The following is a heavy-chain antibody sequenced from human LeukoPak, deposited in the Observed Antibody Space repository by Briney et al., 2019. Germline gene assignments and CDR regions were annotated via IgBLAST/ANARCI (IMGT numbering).Heavy chain of an antibody. CDR2: ISSSSSSI. Sequence: GGPLRLSCAASGFIFSDYSMSWVRQAPGKGLEWVSIISSSSSSIFYADSVKGRFTISRDSAEKSLYLQMSSLRAEDTAVYYCARGCGGGLCSTRHFDYWCQGTRALVSS. V-gene: IGHV3-21*01. D-gene: IGHD2-21*01. CDR1: GFIFSDYS. CDR3: ARGCGGGLCSTRHFDY. J-gene: IGHJ4*02.